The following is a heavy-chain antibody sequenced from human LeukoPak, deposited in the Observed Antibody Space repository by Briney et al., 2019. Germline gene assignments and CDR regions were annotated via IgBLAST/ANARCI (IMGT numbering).Heavy chain of an antibody. J-gene: IGHJ6*03. CDR3: ARGGFTIFGVVITNSMDV. CDR2: INHSGST. Sequence: XXEINHSGSTNYNPSLKSRVTISVDTSKNQFSLKLSSVTAADTDVYYCARGGFTIFGVVITNSMDVWGKGTTVTVSS. D-gene: IGHD3-3*01. V-gene: IGHV4-34*01.